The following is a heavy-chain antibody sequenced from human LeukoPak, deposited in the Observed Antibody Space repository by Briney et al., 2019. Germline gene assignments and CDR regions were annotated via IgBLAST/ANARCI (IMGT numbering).Heavy chain of an antibody. CDR3: ATGTSIIQRTYFDY. CDR1: GYTLTELS. Sequence: GASVKVSCKVSGYTLTELSMHWVRQAPGKGLEWMGGFDPEDGETIYAQKFQGRVTMTEDTSTDTAYMELSSLRSEDMAVYYCATGTSIIQRTYFDYWGQGTLVTVSS. CDR2: FDPEDGET. D-gene: IGHD5-24*01. J-gene: IGHJ4*02. V-gene: IGHV1-24*01.